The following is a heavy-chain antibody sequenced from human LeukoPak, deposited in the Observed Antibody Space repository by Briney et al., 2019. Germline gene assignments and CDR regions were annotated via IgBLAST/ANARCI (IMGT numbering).Heavy chain of an antibody. CDR1: GGSISSYY. V-gene: IGHV4-59*08. J-gene: IGHJ4*02. D-gene: IGHD6-13*01. CDR2: IYYSGST. Sequence: SETLSLTCIVSGGSISSYYWSWIRQPPGKGLESIGYIYYSGSTNYNPSLKSRVTISVDTSKNQFSLKLSSVTAADTAVYYCARRGSSWYYFDYWGQGTLVTVSS. CDR3: ARRGSSWYYFDY.